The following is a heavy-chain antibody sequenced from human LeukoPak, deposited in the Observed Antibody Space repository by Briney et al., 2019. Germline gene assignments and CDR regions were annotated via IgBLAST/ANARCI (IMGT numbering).Heavy chain of an antibody. CDR2: IIPIFGTA. Sequence: GASVKVSCKASGGTFSSYAISWVRQAPGQGLEWMGGIIPIFGTANYAQKFQGRVTITADESTSTAYMELSSLRSEDTAVYYCARAPPYGDDGWGDGAFDIWGQGTMVTVSS. CDR1: GGTFSSYA. D-gene: IGHD4-17*01. CDR3: ARAPPYGDDGWGDGAFDI. J-gene: IGHJ3*02. V-gene: IGHV1-69*01.